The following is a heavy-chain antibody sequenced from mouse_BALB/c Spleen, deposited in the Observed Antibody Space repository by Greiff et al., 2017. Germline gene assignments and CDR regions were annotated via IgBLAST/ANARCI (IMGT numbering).Heavy chain of an antibody. J-gene: IGHJ2*01. V-gene: IGHV1-5*01. CDR2: IYPGNSDT. CDR3: TRLRQLGLLDY. D-gene: IGHD3-2*01. Sequence: QLQQSGTVLARPGASVKMSCKASGYSFTSYWMHWVKQRPGQGLEWIGAIYPGNSDTSYNQKFKGKAKLTAVTSASTAYMELSSLTNEDSAVYYCTRLRQLGLLDYWGQGTTLTVSS. CDR1: GYSFTSYW.